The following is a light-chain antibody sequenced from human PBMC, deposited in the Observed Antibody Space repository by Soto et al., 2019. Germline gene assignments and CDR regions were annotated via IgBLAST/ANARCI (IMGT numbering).Light chain of an antibody. J-gene: IGKJ4*01. V-gene: IGKV1-16*01. Sequence: DIQMTQSPSSLSASLGDRVTITCRASQGVSTFLAWFQQKPGKAPKSLIYFASSLQSGVPSRFSGSGSGTDFTLTISSLQPEDFATYYCQQYHVYPFTFGGGTKVDIK. CDR2: FAS. CDR1: QGVSTF. CDR3: QQYHVYPFT.